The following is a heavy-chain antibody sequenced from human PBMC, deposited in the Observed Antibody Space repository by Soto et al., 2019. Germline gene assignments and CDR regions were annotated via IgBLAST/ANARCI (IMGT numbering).Heavy chain of an antibody. D-gene: IGHD3-22*01. CDR2: IHHTGST. V-gene: IGHV4-59*01. CDR1: GGFISSYY. J-gene: IGHJ4*02. CDR3: ARSIDSSGFYFSNC. Sequence: PSETLSLTCTVSGGFISSYYWSWTRQSPGKGLELIGYIHHTGSTNYNPSLKSRVTMSLDTSRNQFSLKLYSVTTADTAVYYCARSIDSSGFYFSNCWGQGTLVTVYS.